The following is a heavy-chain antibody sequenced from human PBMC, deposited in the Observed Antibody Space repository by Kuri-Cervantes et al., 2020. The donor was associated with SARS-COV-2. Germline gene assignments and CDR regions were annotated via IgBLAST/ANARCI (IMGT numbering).Heavy chain of an antibody. D-gene: IGHD6-19*01. V-gene: IGHV4-34*01. Sequence: SETLSLTCAFYGESFSGYYWNWIRQSPGKGLEWIGEVNHRGSTNYNPSLKSRVTISVDTSKNQFSLKLSSVTAADTAVYYCARGESSGWYGYWFDPWGQGTLVTVSS. CDR1: GESFSGYY. CDR2: VNHRGST. CDR3: ARGESSGWYGYWFDP. J-gene: IGHJ5*02.